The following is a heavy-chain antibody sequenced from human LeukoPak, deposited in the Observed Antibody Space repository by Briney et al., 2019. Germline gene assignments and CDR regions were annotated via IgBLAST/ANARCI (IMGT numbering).Heavy chain of an antibody. Sequence: SETLSLTCTVSGGSISSYYWSWIRQPPGQGLGWIGYIYYSVRTNYNPSLKSRVTISVDTSKNQFTLKLSSVTAADTAVYYCARHYYDSSGPDTFDYWGQGTLVTVSS. CDR3: ARHYYDSSGPDTFDY. CDR2: IYYSVRT. V-gene: IGHV4-59*08. J-gene: IGHJ4*02. CDR1: GGSISSYY. D-gene: IGHD3-22*01.